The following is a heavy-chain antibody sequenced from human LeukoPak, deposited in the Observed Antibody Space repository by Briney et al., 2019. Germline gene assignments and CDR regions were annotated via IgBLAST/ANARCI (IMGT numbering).Heavy chain of an antibody. J-gene: IGHJ4*02. D-gene: IGHD4-17*01. CDR3: ARMTTGHDY. CDR2: VNHSGYT. V-gene: IGHV4-34*01. CDR1: GTSFSSYY. Sequence: SETLSLTCGVSGTSFSSYYWSWVRQTPGKGLEWIGEVNHSGYTNMNPSLKSRVTISVDTSKNQFSLMLTSVTAADTAVYFCARMTTGHDYWGQGTLVTVSS.